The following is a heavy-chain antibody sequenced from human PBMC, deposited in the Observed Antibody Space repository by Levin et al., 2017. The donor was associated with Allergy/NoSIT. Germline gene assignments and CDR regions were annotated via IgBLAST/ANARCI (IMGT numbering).Heavy chain of an antibody. CDR1: GFTFSSYG. Sequence: GGSLRLSCAASGFTFSSYGMHWVRQAPGKGLEWVAVIWYDGSNKYYADSVKGRFTISRDNSKNTLYLQMNSLRAEDTAVYYCARDRGFLEWLRYAFDIWGQGTMVTVSS. D-gene: IGHD3-3*01. CDR3: ARDRGFLEWLRYAFDI. J-gene: IGHJ3*02. V-gene: IGHV3-33*01. CDR2: IWYDGSNK.